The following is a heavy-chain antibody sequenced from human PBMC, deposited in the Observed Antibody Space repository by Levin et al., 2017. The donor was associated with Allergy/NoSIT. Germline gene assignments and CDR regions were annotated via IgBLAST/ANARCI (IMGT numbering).Heavy chain of an antibody. CDR2: ISAYNGNT. Sequence: ASVKVSCKASGYTFTSYGISWVRQAPGQGLEWMGWISAYNGNTNYAQKLQGRVTMTTDTSTSTAYMELRSLRSDDTAVYYCARVWPPPINPIAARQTNFDYWGQGTLVTVSS. CDR3: ARVWPPPINPIAARQTNFDY. J-gene: IGHJ4*02. D-gene: IGHD6-6*01. V-gene: IGHV1-18*01. CDR1: GYTFTSYG.